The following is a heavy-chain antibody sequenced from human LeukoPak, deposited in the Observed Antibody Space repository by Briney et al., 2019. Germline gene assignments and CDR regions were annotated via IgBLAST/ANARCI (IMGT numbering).Heavy chain of an antibody. CDR3: ARGRYCTNGVCRGFDP. CDR1: GYTFTSYG. CDR2: INAGNGNT. Sequence: VASVKVSCKASGYTFTSYGISWVRQAPGQGLEWMGWINAGNGNTKYSQEFQGRVTITRDTSASTAYMELSSLRSEDMAVYYCARGRYCTNGVCRGFDPWGQGTLVTVSS. D-gene: IGHD2-8*01. J-gene: IGHJ5*02. V-gene: IGHV1-3*03.